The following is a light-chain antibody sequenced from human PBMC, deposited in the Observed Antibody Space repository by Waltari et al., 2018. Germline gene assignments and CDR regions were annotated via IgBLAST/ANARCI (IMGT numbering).Light chain of an antibody. CDR2: DAS. CDR1: QSVSSY. Sequence: EIVLTQSPATLSLSPGERATLSCRASQSVSSYLAWYQQKPGQAPRLLIYDASNRATGIPARFSGSGSVTDFTLTISSLEPEDFAVYYCQQRSNLWTFGQGTKVEIK. V-gene: IGKV3-11*01. CDR3: QQRSNLWT. J-gene: IGKJ1*01.